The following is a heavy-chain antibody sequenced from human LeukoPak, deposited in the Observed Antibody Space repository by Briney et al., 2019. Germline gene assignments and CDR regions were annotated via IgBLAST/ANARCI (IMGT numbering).Heavy chain of an antibody. D-gene: IGHD3-22*01. CDR3: AKDDYYDSSGLIGY. V-gene: IGHV3-30*18. J-gene: IGHJ4*02. Sequence: GGSLRLSCAASGFTFISYGMHWVRQAPGKGLEWVALISYDGSNKYYADSVKGRFTISRDNSKNALYLQMSSLRAEDTAVYYCAKDDYYDSSGLIGYWGQGTLVTVSS. CDR2: ISYDGSNK. CDR1: GFTFISYG.